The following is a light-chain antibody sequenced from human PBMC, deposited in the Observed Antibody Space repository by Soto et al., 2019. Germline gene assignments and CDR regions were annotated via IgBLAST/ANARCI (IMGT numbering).Light chain of an antibody. CDR3: QQSYSTPLVT. CDR2: AAS. CDR1: QSISSY. Sequence: DIPMTQSPSSLSASVGDRVTITCRASQSISSYLNWYQQKPGKAPKLLIYAASSLQSGVPSRFSGSGSGTDFTRTISSLQPEDFATYDCQQSYSTPLVTFGGGPKVEIK. V-gene: IGKV1-39*01. J-gene: IGKJ4*01.